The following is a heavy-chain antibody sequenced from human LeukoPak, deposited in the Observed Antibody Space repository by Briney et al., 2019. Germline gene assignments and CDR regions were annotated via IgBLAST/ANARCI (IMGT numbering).Heavy chain of an antibody. CDR2: ISAYNGAT. V-gene: IGHV1-18*01. D-gene: IGHD5-18*01. J-gene: IGHJ4*02. CDR1: GYTFASYG. Sequence: ASVKVSCKASGYTFASYGISWVRQAPGQGLEWMGWISAYNGATNFAQNLQGRVTMTTDTSTSTAYMELRSLRSDDTAVYYCARAGYIYGNPGDYWGEGTLVTVSS. CDR3: ARAGYIYGNPGDY.